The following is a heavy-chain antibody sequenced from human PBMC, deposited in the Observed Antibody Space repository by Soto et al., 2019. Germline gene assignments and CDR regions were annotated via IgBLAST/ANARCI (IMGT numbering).Heavy chain of an antibody. CDR2: IYHSGST. CDR1: GGSISSGGYS. D-gene: IGHD3-10*01. J-gene: IGHJ4*02. CDR3: ARRHRPETAAYY. Sequence: SETLSLTCAVSGGSISSGGYSWCCIRQPPGKGLEWIGYIYHSGSTYYNPSLKSRVTISVDTSKNQFSLKLSSVTAADTAVYFCARRHRPETAAYYWGQGILVSVCS. V-gene: IGHV4-30-2*03.